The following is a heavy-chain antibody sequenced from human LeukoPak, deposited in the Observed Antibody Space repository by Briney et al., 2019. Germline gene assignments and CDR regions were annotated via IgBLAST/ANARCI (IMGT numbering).Heavy chain of an antibody. CDR1: GFTFSSFG. CDR2: TWYDGSNK. V-gene: IGHV3-33*06. Sequence: GGSLRLSCAASGFTFSSFGMHWVRQAPGKGLEWVAVTWYDGSNKYYADPVKGRFTISGDNSKNTLYLQMNSLRAEDTAVYYCAKASIAARPRSAGLDYWGQGTLVTVSS. D-gene: IGHD6-6*01. CDR3: AKASIAARPRSAGLDY. J-gene: IGHJ4*02.